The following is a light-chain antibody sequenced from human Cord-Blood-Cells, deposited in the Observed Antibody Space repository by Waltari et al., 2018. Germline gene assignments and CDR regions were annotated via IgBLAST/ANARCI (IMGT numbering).Light chain of an antibody. CDR3: QQSYSTPLT. CDR1: QSISSY. J-gene: IGKJ4*01. V-gene: IGKV1-39*01. Sequence: DIQMTQSPPSLSASVEDRVTITCRASQSISSYLNWYQQKPGKAPKLLIYAASSLQSGVPSRFSGSGSGTDFTLTISSLQPEDFATYYCQQSYSTPLTFGGGTKVEIK. CDR2: AAS.